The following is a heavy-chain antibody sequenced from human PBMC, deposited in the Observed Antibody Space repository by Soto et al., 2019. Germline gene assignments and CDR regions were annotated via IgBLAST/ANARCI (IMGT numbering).Heavy chain of an antibody. J-gene: IGHJ3*02. CDR2: INAGNGNT. D-gene: IGHD2-21*02. V-gene: IGHV1-3*01. Sequence: QVQLVQSGAEVKKSGASVKVSCKASGYTFTNYAMHWVRQAPGQRLEWMGWINAGNGNTKYSQQFQGRVTITRDTSASTDKMEQGSLRSEDTAVYYCARAAYCGRDSCSDAFDIWGQGTVVTVYS. CDR3: ARAAYCGRDSCSDAFDI. CDR1: GYTFTNYA.